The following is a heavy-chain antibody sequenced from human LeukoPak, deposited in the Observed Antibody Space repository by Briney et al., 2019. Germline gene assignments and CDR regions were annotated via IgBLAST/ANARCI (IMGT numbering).Heavy chain of an antibody. D-gene: IGHD3-3*01. CDR1: GYTFTSYD. Sequence: ASVKVSCKASGYTFTSYDINWVRQATGQGLEWMGWMNPNSGNTGYAQKFQGRATMTRNTSISTAYMELSSLRSEDTAVYYCARVVQTTPFGVVIISLTGGKNWFDPWGQGTLVTVSS. CDR3: ARVVQTTPFGVVIISLTGGKNWFDP. CDR2: MNPNSGNT. J-gene: IGHJ5*02. V-gene: IGHV1-8*01.